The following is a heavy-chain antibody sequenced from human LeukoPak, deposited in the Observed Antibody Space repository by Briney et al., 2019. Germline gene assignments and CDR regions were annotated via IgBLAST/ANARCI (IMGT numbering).Heavy chain of an antibody. CDR3: ASLEGETDAFDI. Sequence: SETLSLTCTVSGGSISSYYWSWIRQPPGKGLEWIGYIYYSGSTNYNPSLKSRVTISVDTSKNQFSLKLSSVTAADTAVYYCASLEGETDAFDIWGQGTMVTVSS. CDR2: IYYSGST. D-gene: IGHD3-16*01. V-gene: IGHV4-59*01. CDR1: GGSISSYY. J-gene: IGHJ3*02.